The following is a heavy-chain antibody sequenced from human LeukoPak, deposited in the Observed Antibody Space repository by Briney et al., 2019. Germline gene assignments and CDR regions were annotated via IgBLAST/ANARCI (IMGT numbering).Heavy chain of an antibody. CDR3: AKGAMGRGVIDWFDP. Sequence: TGGSLRLSCAASGFTFSSYGMHWVRQAPGKGLEWVAFIRYDGSNKYYADSVKGRFTISRDNSKNTLYLQMNSLRVEDTAVYYCAKGAMGRGVIDWFDPWGQGTLVTVSS. CDR2: IRYDGSNK. J-gene: IGHJ5*02. D-gene: IGHD3-10*01. CDR1: GFTFSSYG. V-gene: IGHV3-30*02.